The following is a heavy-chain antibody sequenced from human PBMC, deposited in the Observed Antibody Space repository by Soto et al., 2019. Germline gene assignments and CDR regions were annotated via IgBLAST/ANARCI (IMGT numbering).Heavy chain of an antibody. CDR1: GFSISSGNY. V-gene: IGHV4-38-2*01. CDR2: VYHGGNT. Sequence: LPLTCAVSGFSISSGNYWGWIRKHPGKGLEWIGSVYHGGNTYYNASLKTRVSISIDLSKNQFSLKLTSVTAADTAAYYCSRARWYDAFNVWGQGTVVTVSS. D-gene: IGHD2-15*01. CDR3: SRARWYDAFNV. J-gene: IGHJ3*01.